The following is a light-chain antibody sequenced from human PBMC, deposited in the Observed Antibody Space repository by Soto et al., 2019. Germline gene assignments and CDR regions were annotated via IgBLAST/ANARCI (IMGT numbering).Light chain of an antibody. J-gene: IGKJ1*01. CDR2: AAS. Sequence: DFQMTQYPSSLTASGGDSLTLTCRASQTVTSYLNWYQQKPGKAPKLLIYAASTLQSGVPSRFSGSGSGTEFTLTIISLQPEDFATYYCQQSYRFPKTFGRGTKV. CDR1: QTVTSY. V-gene: IGKV1-39*01. CDR3: QQSYRFPKT.